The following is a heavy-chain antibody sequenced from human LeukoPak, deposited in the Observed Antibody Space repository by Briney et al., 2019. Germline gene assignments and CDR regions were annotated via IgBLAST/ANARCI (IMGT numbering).Heavy chain of an antibody. CDR3: AKSVDTTMVWNY. CDR1: GFSFSNYA. Sequence: GGSLRLSCAASGFSFSNYAMSWVRQAPGKGLEWVSGISGSGSSTHYADSVKGRFTISRNNSKNTLYLQMNSLRAEDTAIYYCAKSVDTTMVWNYWGQGTLVTVSS. CDR2: ISGSGSST. V-gene: IGHV3-23*01. D-gene: IGHD5-18*01. J-gene: IGHJ4*02.